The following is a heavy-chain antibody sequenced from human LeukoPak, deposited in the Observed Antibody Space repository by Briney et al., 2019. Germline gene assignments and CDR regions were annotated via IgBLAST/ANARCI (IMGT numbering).Heavy chain of an antibody. CDR3: ARHSTWFDP. Sequence: SETLSLTCAVYGGSFSGYYWSWIRQPPGKGLEWIGEINHSGSTNYNASLKSRVTISVDTSKNQFSLKLSSVTAADTAVYYCARHSTWFDPWGQGTLVTVSS. CDR2: INHSGST. D-gene: IGHD2-21*01. V-gene: IGHV4-34*01. J-gene: IGHJ5*02. CDR1: GGSFSGYY.